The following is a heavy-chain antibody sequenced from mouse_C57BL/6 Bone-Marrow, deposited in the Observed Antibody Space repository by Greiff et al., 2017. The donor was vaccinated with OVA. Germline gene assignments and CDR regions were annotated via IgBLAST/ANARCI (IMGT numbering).Heavy chain of an antibody. D-gene: IGHD2-3*01. CDR2: INPNNGGT. Sequence: EVQLQQSGPELVKPGASVKISCKASGYTFTDYYMNWVKQSHGKSLEWIGDINPNNGGTSYNQKFKGKATLTVDKSSSTAYMELRSLTSEDSAVYYCARCLYDFFDYWGQGTTLTVSS. CDR1: GYTFTDYY. V-gene: IGHV1-26*01. J-gene: IGHJ2*01. CDR3: ARCLYDFFDY.